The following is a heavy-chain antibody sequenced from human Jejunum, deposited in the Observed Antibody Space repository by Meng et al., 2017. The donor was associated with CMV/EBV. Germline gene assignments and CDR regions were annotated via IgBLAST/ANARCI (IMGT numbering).Heavy chain of an antibody. Sequence: TFGSYAMSWVGQAPGKGLEWVSAISGSGDATYYADSVKGRFTISRDNSKNTLYLQMNSLRAEDTAVYYCAKALMYSSGYYYYGMDVWGQGTTVTVSS. CDR1: TFGSYA. CDR3: AKALMYSSGYYYYGMDV. D-gene: IGHD6-19*01. CDR2: ISGSGDAT. V-gene: IGHV3-23*01. J-gene: IGHJ6*02.